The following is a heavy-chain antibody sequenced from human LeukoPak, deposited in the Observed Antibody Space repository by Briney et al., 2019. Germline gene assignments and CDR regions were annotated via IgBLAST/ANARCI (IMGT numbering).Heavy chain of an antibody. CDR2: IYPGDSDT. CDR3: ARRVKLMANTHYFDY. V-gene: IGHV5-51*01. CDR1: GYSFTSYW. Sequence: KGGESLKISCKGSGYSFTSYWIGWVRQMPGKGLEWMGIIYPGDSDTRYSPSFQGQVTISADKSISTAYLQWSSLKASDTAIYYCARRVKLMANTHYFDYWGQGSLVTVSS. J-gene: IGHJ4*02. D-gene: IGHD2-8*01.